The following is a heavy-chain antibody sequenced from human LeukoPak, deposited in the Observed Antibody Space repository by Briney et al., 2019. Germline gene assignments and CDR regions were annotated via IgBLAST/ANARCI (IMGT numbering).Heavy chain of an antibody. Sequence: PGGSLRLSCAVSGFTFSSYSMNWVRQAPGKGLEWVANIKRDGSAKYYVGSVKGRFTISRDNAKNSLYLQMNSLRAEDTGVYYCATSSDAPANMWGQGTLVTVSS. J-gene: IGHJ4*02. CDR2: IKRDGSAK. D-gene: IGHD2-2*01. CDR1: GFTFSSYS. CDR3: ATSSDAPANM. V-gene: IGHV3-7*01.